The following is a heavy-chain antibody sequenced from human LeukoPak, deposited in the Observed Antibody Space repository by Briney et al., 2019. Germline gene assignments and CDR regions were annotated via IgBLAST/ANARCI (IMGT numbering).Heavy chain of an antibody. D-gene: IGHD4-23*01. CDR1: GYTFTGYY. CDR3: ARVRFATVVTNTLDY. Sequence: ASVKVSCKASGYTFTGYYMHWVGQAPGQGLEWMGWINPNSGGTNYAQKFEGRVTMTRDTSISTAYMELSRLRSDDTAVYYCARVRFATVVTNTLDYWGQGTLVTVSS. V-gene: IGHV1-2*02. J-gene: IGHJ4*02. CDR2: INPNSGGT.